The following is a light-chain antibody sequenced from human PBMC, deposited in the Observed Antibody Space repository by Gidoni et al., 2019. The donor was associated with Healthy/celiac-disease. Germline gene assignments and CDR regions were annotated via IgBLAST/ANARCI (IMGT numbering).Light chain of an antibody. CDR1: QRVSRSY. CDR3: QQYGSSLYT. V-gene: IGKV3-20*01. CDR2: GAS. J-gene: IGKJ2*01. Sequence: EIVLTQSPGTLSLSPGERATLSCRASQRVSRSYLAWYQQKPGQAPRLLIYGASSRATGIPDRFSGSGSGTDFTLTISSLEPEDFAVYYCQQYGSSLYTFGQGTKLEIK.